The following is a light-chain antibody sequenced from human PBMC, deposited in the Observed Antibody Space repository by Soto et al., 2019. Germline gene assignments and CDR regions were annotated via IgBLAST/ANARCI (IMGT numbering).Light chain of an antibody. V-gene: IGLV2-23*02. J-gene: IGLJ1*01. CDR1: SSDVGSYNL. Sequence: QSALTQPASVSGSPGQSITISCTGTSSDVGSYNLVSWYQHHPGKAPKLMIFEVSKRPSGVSNRFSGSKYGNTASLTISGLKAEDEAEYYCCSYAGTYVFGTGTKVTVL. CDR2: EVS. CDR3: CSYAGTYV.